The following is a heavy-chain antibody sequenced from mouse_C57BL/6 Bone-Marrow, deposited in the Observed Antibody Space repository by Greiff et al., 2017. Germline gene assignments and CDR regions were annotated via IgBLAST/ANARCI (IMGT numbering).Heavy chain of an antibody. Sequence: EVQLQQSGAELVRPGASVKLSCTASGFNIKDDYMHWVKQRPEQGLEWIGWIDPENGDTEYASKFQGKATITADTSSNTAYLQLSSLTSEDTAVYYCTTGYYSNYVLCDYWGQGTTLTVSS. J-gene: IGHJ2*01. CDR1: GFNIKDDY. CDR3: TTGYYSNYVLCDY. D-gene: IGHD2-5*01. CDR2: IDPENGDT. V-gene: IGHV14-4*01.